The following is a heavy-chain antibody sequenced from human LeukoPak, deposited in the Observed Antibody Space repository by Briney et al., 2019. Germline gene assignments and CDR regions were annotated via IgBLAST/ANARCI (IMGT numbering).Heavy chain of an antibody. V-gene: IGHV4-39*01. J-gene: IGHJ4*02. CDR3: ASGYSTTLDF. D-gene: IGHD6-13*01. Sequence: SETLSLTCTVSGGSISNGNYYRAWIRQPPGKGLESIGKIHYSGNAYYNPSLKSRVTISVDASRNQVSLKLNSVTAGDTAVYYCASGYSTTLDFWGQGTPVTVSS. CDR2: IHYSGNA. CDR1: GGSISNGNYY.